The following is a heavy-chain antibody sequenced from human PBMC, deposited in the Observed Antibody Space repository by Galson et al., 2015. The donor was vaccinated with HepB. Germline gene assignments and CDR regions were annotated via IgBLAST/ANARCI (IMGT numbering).Heavy chain of an antibody. CDR1: GFTSSSYS. CDR2: ISSSSSYI. Sequence: SLRLSCAASGFTSSSYSMNWVRQAPGKGLEWVSFISSSSSYIYYADSVKGRFAISRDNAKNSLYLQMNSLIPEDTAVYYCARDPRYHILTGYPHYYGMDVWGKGTTVSVSS. D-gene: IGHD3-9*01. V-gene: IGHV3-21*01. J-gene: IGHJ6*04. CDR3: ARDPRYHILTGYPHYYGMDV.